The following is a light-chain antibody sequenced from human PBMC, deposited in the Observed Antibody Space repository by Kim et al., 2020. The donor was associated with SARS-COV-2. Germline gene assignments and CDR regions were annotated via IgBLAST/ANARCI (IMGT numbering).Light chain of an antibody. J-gene: IGLJ3*02. V-gene: IGLV3-21*04. CDR1: NMGSKS. CDR3: QVWDSSSDHRV. CDR2: YDS. Sequence: APGKTARITCGGNNMGSKSVHWYQQKTGQAPVLVIYYDSDRPSGIPERFSGSNSGNTATLTISRVEAGDEADYYCQVWDSSSDHRVFGGGTQLTVL.